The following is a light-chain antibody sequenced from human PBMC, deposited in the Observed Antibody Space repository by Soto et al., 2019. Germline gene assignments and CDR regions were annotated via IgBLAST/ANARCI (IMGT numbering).Light chain of an antibody. CDR1: SSDVESYHV. Sequence: QSALTQPASGSGSPGQSITISCTATSSDVESYHVFSWYQQKPGKAPKLMIYEGIKRPSGVSNRFSGSKSGNTASRTISGLQAEDDADYYCCSFADSVTVFGTGTKLTVI. V-gene: IGLV2-23*03. CDR2: EGI. CDR3: CSFADSVTV. J-gene: IGLJ1*01.